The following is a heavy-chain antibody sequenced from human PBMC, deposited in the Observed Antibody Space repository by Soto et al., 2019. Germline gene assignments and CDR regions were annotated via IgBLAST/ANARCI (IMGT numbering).Heavy chain of an antibody. Sequence: QLRLQESGPGLVKPSETLALTCSVSSGSISSSGYYWDWIRQPPGKGLEWIGSIDRSATTYYNPSLKGRVTMYVDTSKNQFSLRLTSVSAADTAVYYCARQVSYSESLRNYFDKWGQGTLVTVSS. V-gene: IGHV4-39*01. D-gene: IGHD2-21*01. CDR2: IDRSATT. CDR3: ARQVSYSESLRNYFDK. CDR1: SGSISSSGYY. J-gene: IGHJ4*02.